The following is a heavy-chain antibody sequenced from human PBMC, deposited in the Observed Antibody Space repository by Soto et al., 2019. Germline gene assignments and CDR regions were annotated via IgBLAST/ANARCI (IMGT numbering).Heavy chain of an antibody. CDR2: ISRTSSHR. CDR1: GFVFSGYY. CDR3: AIVGCGPDCFSGCSES. D-gene: IGHD2-21*02. Sequence: GGSLRLSCSGSGFVFSGYYMRWIRHIPGQGLEWVCFISRTSSHRKYAESVKGRFTISRDNDKNSLILEMSDLRAEDSATYYCAIVGCGPDCFSGCSESWGQGTQVTVSS. V-gene: IGHV3-11*06. J-gene: IGHJ5*02.